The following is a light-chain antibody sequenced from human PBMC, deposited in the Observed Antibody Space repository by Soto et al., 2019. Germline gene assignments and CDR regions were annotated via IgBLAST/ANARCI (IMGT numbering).Light chain of an antibody. CDR1: QSLVYSDGNAY. J-gene: IGKJ1*01. Sequence: DVVMTQSPLSLPVTLGQPASISCRSNQSLVYSDGNAYLNWFQQRPGQSPRRLIYKVSNRDSRVPDRFNGSGSGTDFTLKISRVEAEDVGVYYCMQGTYWPRTFGQGTKVEIK. CDR2: KVS. CDR3: MQGTYWPRT. V-gene: IGKV2-30*01.